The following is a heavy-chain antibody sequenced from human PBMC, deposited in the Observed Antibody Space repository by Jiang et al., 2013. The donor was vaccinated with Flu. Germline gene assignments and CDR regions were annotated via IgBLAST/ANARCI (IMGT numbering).Heavy chain of an antibody. J-gene: IGHJ4*02. V-gene: IGHV7-4-1*02. Sequence: SVKVSCKASGYTFTSRAMNWVRQAPGQGLEWDGMDPHPTGQPTYAPDFTGRFLFSSDTSVSTVYLQINNLQAEDTAVYYCSTDPGYSTGWDWGQGTLGHRLL. CDR2: PHPTGQP. D-gene: IGHD2-8*02. CDR3: STDPGYSTGWD. CDR1: GYTFTSRA.